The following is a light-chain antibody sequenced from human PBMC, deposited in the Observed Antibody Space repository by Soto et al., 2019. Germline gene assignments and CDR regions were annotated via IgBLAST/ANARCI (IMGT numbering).Light chain of an antibody. CDR3: QQYGRSPSGFT. CDR1: QSVSSSY. V-gene: IGKV3-20*01. Sequence: EIVLTQSPGTLSLSPGERATLSCRASQSVSSSYLAWYQQKPGQAPRLLIYGASSRATGIPDRFSGSGSGTDFTLTISRLEPEDFAVYYCQQYGRSPSGFTFGPRTKVDIK. CDR2: GAS. J-gene: IGKJ3*01.